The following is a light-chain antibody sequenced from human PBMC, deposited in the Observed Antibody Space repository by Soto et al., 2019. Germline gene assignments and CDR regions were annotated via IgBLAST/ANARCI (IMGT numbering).Light chain of an antibody. CDR2: RNN. Sequence: QSVLTQPPSASGTPGQRVTISCSGSSSNIGSNYVYWYQQLPGTAPKLLIYRNNQRPSGVPDRFSGSKSGTSASLAISELRSEDEADYYCAAWDDNLSGSYVFGTGTKLTVL. V-gene: IGLV1-47*01. CDR1: SSNIGSNY. CDR3: AAWDDNLSGSYV. J-gene: IGLJ1*01.